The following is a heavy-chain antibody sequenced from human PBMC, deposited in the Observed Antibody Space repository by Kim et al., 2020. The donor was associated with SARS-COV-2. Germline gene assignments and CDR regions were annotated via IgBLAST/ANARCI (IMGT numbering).Heavy chain of an antibody. D-gene: IGHD2-15*01. V-gene: IGHV4-39*01. J-gene: IGHJ4*02. CDR2: FYHAENI. CDR1: GDSISTSDYD. Sequence: SETLSLTCSVSGDSISTSDYDWGWIRQSPGKGLEWIGSFYHAENIMSNSSPKSRVPISAATSRYLLSLGVRSVTAADTAVYYCVRHRDRNCSPKPTCAFNSWGPGTPVTVSA. CDR3: VRHRDRNCSPKPTCAFNS.